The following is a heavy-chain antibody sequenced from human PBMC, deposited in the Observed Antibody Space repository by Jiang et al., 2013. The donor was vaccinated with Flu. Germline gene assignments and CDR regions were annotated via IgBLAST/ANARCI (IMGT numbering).Heavy chain of an antibody. CDR3: ARGKGPSWIQLRPGAFDI. Sequence: LLKPSETLSLTCAVYGGSFSGYYWSWIRQPPGKGLEWIGEINHSGSTNYNPSLKSRVTISVDTSKNQFSLKLSSVTAADTAVYYCARGKGPSWIQLRPGAFDIWGQGTMVTVSS. J-gene: IGHJ3*02. CDR1: GGSFSGYY. D-gene: IGHD5-18*01. CDR2: INHSGST. V-gene: IGHV4-34*01.